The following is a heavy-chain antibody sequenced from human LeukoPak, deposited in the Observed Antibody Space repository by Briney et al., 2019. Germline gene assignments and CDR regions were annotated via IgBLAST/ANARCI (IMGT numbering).Heavy chain of an antibody. V-gene: IGHV4-39*07. J-gene: IGHJ2*01. D-gene: IGHD3-22*01. Sequence: IPSETLSLTCTVSGGSISSSSYYWGWFRQPPGKGLEWIGSIYYSGSTYYNPSLKSRVTMSADTSKNQFSLKLTSVTAADTAVYYCARWVYDRSGYYPDWYFDLWGRGTPVTVSS. CDR3: ARWVYDRSGYYPDWYFDL. CDR2: IYYSGST. CDR1: GGSISSSSYY.